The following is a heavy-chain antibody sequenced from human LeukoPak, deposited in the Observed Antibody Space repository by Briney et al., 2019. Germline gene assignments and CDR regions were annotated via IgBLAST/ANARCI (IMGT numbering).Heavy chain of an antibody. CDR1: GGSFSGYY. Sequence: KPSETLSLTCAVYGGSFSGYYWSWIRQPPGKGLEWIGEINHSGSTNYNPSLKSRVTMSLDTSKNQFSLKLRSVTAADTAVYYCARGVISTDAFDVWGQGTMVTVSS. D-gene: IGHD3-3*02. J-gene: IGHJ3*01. CDR3: ARGVISTDAFDV. CDR2: INHSGST. V-gene: IGHV4-34*01.